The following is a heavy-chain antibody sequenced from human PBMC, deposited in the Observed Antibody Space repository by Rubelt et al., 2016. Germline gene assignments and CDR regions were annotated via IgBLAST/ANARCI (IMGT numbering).Heavy chain of an antibody. CDR2: ISTNGGST. CDR1: GFTFSTYA. Sequence: EVLLVESGGGLVKPGGSLRLSCSASGFTFSTYAMHWVRQAPGKGLEYVSAISTNGGSTYYADSVKGRFTISRDNSKNTLYLQMSSLRAEDTAVYYCVKTYSVSYSFNNWFDYWGQGTLVTVSS. V-gene: IGHV3-64D*09. J-gene: IGHJ5*01. D-gene: IGHD3-10*01. CDR3: VKTYSVSYSFNNWFDY.